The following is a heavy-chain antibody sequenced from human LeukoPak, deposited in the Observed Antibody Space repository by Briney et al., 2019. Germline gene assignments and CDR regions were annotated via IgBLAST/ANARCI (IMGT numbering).Heavy chain of an antibody. D-gene: IGHD2-8*02. CDR2: IYYSGST. Sequence: SETLSLTCTVSGGSISSYYWSWIRQPPGKGLEWIGYIYYSGSTNYNPSLKSRVTISVDTSKNQFSLNLSSVTAADTAVYYCARGTDSISCFDQWGQGTLVTVSS. CDR3: ARGTDSISCFDQ. J-gene: IGHJ4*02. V-gene: IGHV4-59*08. CDR1: GGSISSYY.